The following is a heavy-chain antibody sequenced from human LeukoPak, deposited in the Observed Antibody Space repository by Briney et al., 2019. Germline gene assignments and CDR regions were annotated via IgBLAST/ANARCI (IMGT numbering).Heavy chain of an antibody. J-gene: IGHJ4*02. CDR1: GFTFSRYY. CDR2: IQQDGGKK. CDR3: ARLVQLERQFDY. V-gene: IGHV3-7*01. Sequence: GGSLRLSCAVSGFTFSRYYMSWVRQAPGKGLEWVANIQQDGGKKSYVDSVKGRFTISRDNAENSLYLQMNSLRAEDTAVYYCARLVQLERQFDYWGQGTLVTVSS. D-gene: IGHD1-1*01.